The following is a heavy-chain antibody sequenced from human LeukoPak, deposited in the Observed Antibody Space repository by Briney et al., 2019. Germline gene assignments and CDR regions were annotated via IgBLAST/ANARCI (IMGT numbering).Heavy chain of an antibody. V-gene: IGHV3-23*01. J-gene: IGHJ4*02. CDR1: RFTFSSYA. Sequence: GGSLRLSCAASRFTFSSYAMTWVRQPPGKGLEWVAAISGSGGTTYYADFAKGRFSISRDNSENTLYLQMYSLRAEDTAVYYCAKGWLQFYYFDYWGQGTLVTVSS. D-gene: IGHD5-24*01. CDR2: ISGSGGTT. CDR3: AKGWLQFYYFDY.